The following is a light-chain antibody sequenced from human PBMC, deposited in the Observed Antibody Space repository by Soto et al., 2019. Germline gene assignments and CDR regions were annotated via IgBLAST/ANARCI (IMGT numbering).Light chain of an antibody. CDR1: QSVSSSY. CDR2: GAS. V-gene: IGKV3-20*01. J-gene: IGKJ1*01. Sequence: EIVLTQSPGTLSLSPGERATLSCRASQSVSSSYLAWYQQKPGKAPRLLIYGASSSATGIPERFSGRGSGTDFTLTISTLEPEDFAVFYCQHFGSSPPTWTFGQGTKVEIK. CDR3: QHFGSSPPTWT.